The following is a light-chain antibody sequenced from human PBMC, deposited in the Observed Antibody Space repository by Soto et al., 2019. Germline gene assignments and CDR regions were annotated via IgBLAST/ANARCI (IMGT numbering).Light chain of an antibody. J-gene: IGKJ1*01. CDR3: QQFDNWPWT. CDR2: GAS. CDR1: QSVSSK. Sequence: EIVMTQSPATLSLSPGEGATLSCRASQSVSSKLAWYQQKPGQAPRLLIYGASTRATGIPARFSGSGSGTEFTLTISSLQSEDFAVYYCQQFDNWPWTFGQGTKVDIK. V-gene: IGKV3-15*01.